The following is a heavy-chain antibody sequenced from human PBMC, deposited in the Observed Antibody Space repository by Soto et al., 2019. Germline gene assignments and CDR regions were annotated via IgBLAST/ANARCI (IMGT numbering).Heavy chain of an antibody. CDR1: GYTLTTYY. CDR3: ARGISTTRYYYYYGMDV. D-gene: IGHD2-2*01. Sequence: ASLQDSCKATGYTLTTYYLHWVRQAPGQGPEGMGIINPSGGITNDAQKFQDRVTMTSDTSTSTVYMELSSLRSEDTAVYYCARGISTTRYYYYYGMDVWGQGTTVTVSS. V-gene: IGHV1-46*01. CDR2: INPSGGIT. J-gene: IGHJ6*02.